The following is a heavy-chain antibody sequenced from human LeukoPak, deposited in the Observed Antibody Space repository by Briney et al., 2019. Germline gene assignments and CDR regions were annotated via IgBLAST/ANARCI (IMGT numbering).Heavy chain of an antibody. Sequence: KAGGSLRLSCAASGFTFSSYSMNWVRQAPGEGLEWVSSISSSSSYIYYADSVKGRFTISRDNAKNSLYLQMNSLRAEDTAVYYCALTNYGGNSPFGDYWGQGTLVTVSS. CDR3: ALTNYGGNSPFGDY. CDR2: ISSSSSYI. V-gene: IGHV3-21*01. J-gene: IGHJ4*02. D-gene: IGHD4-23*01. CDR1: GFTFSSYS.